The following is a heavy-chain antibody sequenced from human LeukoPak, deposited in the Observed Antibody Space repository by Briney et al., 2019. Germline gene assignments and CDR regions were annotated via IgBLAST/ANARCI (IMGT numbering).Heavy chain of an antibody. CDR1: GFTFSSYW. V-gene: IGHV3-21*05. CDR2: ISGNSGDI. J-gene: IGHJ4*02. Sequence: GGSLRLSCAASGFTFSSYWMNWARQAPGKGLEWLSYISGNSGDINYLDSVRGRFTISRDNAKNSLYLQMNSLRVEDTAVYYCTRDPRRLDYLGQGTLVTVSS. CDR3: TRDPRRLDY.